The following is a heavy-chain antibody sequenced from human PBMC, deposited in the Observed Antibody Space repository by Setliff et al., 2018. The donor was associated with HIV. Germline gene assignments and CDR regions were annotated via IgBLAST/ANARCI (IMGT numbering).Heavy chain of an antibody. CDR3: ARSVIGYYYYGMDV. D-gene: IGHD3-10*01. CDR1: GFTFTRDA. Sequence: GGSLRLSCAASGFTFTRDAMTWVRQAPGKGLEWVSSIGGGGSPTFYAGSVKGRFTISRDNSKNTLYLQMNSLRAEDTAVYYCARSVIGYYYYGMDVWGQGTLVTVSS. V-gene: IGHV3-23*01. J-gene: IGHJ6*02. CDR2: IGGGGSPT.